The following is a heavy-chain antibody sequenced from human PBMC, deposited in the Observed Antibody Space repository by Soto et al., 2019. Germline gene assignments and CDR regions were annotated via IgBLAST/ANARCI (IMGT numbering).Heavy chain of an antibody. D-gene: IGHD1-1*01. CDR3: WTTGTLDS. CDR2: IIPIVNIV. V-gene: IGHV1-69*02. CDR1: GGTFSTSS. J-gene: IGHJ5*01. Sequence: QVHLVQSGAEVRTPGSSVKVACKASGGTFSTSSISWVRQAPGQGLEWMGRIIPIVNIVNYAQKFQDRVTITVDKSTGTVYMEFSSLGSDDTAVYYCWTTGTLDSWGQGTLLTVSS.